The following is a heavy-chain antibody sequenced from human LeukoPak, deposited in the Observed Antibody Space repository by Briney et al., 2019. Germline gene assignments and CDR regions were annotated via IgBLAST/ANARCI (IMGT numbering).Heavy chain of an antibody. V-gene: IGHV5-51*01. J-gene: IGHJ4*02. CDR2: IYPGDSDT. CDR1: GYTFTSYW. Sequence: HGGSLQISCRGSGYTFTSYWIGWVRQLPGKGLEWMGVIYPGDSDTRYSPSFQGQVTISDDKSISTAYLQWSSLQASDTAMYYCAVDTNNYYGSGSFDYWGQGTLVTVSS. CDR3: AVDTNNYYGSGSFDY. D-gene: IGHD3-10*01.